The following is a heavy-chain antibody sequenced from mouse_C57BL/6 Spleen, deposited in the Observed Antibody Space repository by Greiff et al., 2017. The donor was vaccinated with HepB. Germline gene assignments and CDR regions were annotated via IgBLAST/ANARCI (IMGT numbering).Heavy chain of an antibody. CDR2: INPNNGGT. D-gene: IGHD1-1*01. J-gene: IGHJ1*03. CDR3: ARLTVVATRYFDV. CDR1: GYTFTDYY. Sequence: EVQLQQTGPELVKPGASVKISCKASGYTFTDYYMNWVKQSHGKSLEWIGDINPNNGGTSYNQKFKGKATLTVDKSSSTAYMELRSLTSEDSAVYYCARLTVVATRYFDVWGTGTTVTVSS. V-gene: IGHV1-26*01.